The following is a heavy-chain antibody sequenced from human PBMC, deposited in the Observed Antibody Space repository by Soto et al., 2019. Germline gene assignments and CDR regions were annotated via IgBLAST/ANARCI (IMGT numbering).Heavy chain of an antibody. CDR3: ATWGSPPFIAVGDDCFDF. J-gene: IGHJ4*02. CDR1: GYNFSYFA. Sequence: QVQLVQSGDEVKKPGASVKVSCSASGYNFSYFAIHWVRQAPGQRLEWMGWINGGNGNTNYSQKFQGRVTITQYTAARTDYMELSCLRPEDSAVYYCATWGSPPFIAVGDDCFDFWGQGTLVPVSS. D-gene: IGHD2-15*01. V-gene: IGHV1-3*01. CDR2: INGGNGNT.